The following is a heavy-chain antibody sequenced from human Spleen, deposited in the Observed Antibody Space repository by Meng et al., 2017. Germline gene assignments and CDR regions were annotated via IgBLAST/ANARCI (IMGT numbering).Heavy chain of an antibody. D-gene: IGHD4-17*01. CDR3: AKDAGDYGQRNWYFDL. J-gene: IGHJ2*01. V-gene: IGHV7-4-1*02. CDR2: INTNTGNP. CDR1: GYTFTSYA. Sequence: ASVKVSCKASGYTFTSYAMNWVRQAPGQGLEWMGWINTNTGNPTYAQGFTGRFVFSLDTSVSTAYLQISSLKAEDTAVYYCAKDAGDYGQRNWYFDLWGRGTLVTVSS.